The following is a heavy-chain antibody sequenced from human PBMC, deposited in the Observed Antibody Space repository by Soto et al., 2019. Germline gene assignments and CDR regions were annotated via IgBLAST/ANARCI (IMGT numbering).Heavy chain of an antibody. CDR3: AKERGYGYGYGSHGMDV. CDR1: GFTFSSFGSFA. J-gene: IGHJ6*02. CDR2: INGRGDST. Sequence: PGGSLRLSCAASGFTFSSFGSFAMTWVRQAPGKGLEWLSTINGRGDSTYYADSVKGRFTISRDGSRNTLFYQMNGLRAEDTAVYYCAKERGYGYGYGSHGMDVWGQGTTVTVSS. D-gene: IGHD5-18*01. V-gene: IGHV3-23*01.